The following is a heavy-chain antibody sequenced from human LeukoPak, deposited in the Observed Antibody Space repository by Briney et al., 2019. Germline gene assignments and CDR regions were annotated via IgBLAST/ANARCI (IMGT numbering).Heavy chain of an antibody. CDR2: ISSSSTTI. CDR1: GFPFSTYS. J-gene: IGHJ4*02. Sequence: GGSLRLSCAASGFPFSTYSVNWVRQAPGKGLEWVSYISSSSTTIYYAESVKGRFTISRDNAKNSLYLQMNSLRAEDTAIYFCTKVLVRGVMALVYFDSWGQGTLVTVSS. D-gene: IGHD3-10*01. V-gene: IGHV3-48*01. CDR3: TKVLVRGVMALVYFDS.